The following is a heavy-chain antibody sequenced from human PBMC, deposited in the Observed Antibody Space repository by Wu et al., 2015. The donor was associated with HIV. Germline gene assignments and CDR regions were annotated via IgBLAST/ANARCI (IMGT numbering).Heavy chain of an antibody. CDR1: GYTFTAYY. D-gene: IGHD3-3*02. CDR3: KHKLLREXLAKYQVIFGDFYLDI. CDR2: INPRIVVDT. J-gene: IGHJ6*02. V-gene: IGHV1-2*02. Sequence: QVQLMQSGTKMMKSGASMKVPCKTSGYTFTAYYIHWVRQAPGRGLEWMGWINPRIVVDTNFAQRLLRNRVIFDKGGTRLKPPQSTWSFGQFRNDDTAKHKLLREXLAKYQVIFGDFYLDIWG.